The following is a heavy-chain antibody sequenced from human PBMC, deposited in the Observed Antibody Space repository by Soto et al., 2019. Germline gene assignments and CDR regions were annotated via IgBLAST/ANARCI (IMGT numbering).Heavy chain of an antibody. CDR2: ARNKANSYTT. D-gene: IGHD2-8*01. Sequence: HPGWSLILSCAASGFTFSDHHMDWVRQAPGKWLEWVVRARNKANSYTTAYAASVKGRFTISRDDSKNSLSLQMNSLKTEDTAVYFCARLMGTSFDLWGQGTLVSVSS. J-gene: IGHJ4*02. V-gene: IGHV3-72*01. CDR1: GFTFSDHH. CDR3: ARLMGTSFDL.